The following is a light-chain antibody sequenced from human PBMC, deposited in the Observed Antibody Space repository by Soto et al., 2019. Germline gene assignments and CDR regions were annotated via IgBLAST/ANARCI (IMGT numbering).Light chain of an antibody. Sequence: DIQMTQSPSSLSASVGDRVTITCRASQTINNRLNWYQQSPGKAPKLLIYDASTLQSGVPSRFSVGGSGTDFTLTISSVQPDDFATYDCQQSHITPRSFGPGTRVD. CDR1: QTINNR. CDR3: QQSHITPRS. J-gene: IGKJ3*01. V-gene: IGKV1-39*01. CDR2: DAS.